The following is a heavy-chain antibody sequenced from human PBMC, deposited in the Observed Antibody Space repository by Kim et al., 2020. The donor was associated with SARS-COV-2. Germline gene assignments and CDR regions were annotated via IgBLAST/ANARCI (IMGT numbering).Heavy chain of an antibody. CDR3: ARGKGTKRFFDY. Sequence: YYNPSRKSRVTISVDTSKNQFSLKLSSVTAADTAVYYCARGKGTKRFFDYWGQGTLVTVSS. D-gene: IGHD2-2*01. V-gene: IGHV4-30-2*05. J-gene: IGHJ4*02.